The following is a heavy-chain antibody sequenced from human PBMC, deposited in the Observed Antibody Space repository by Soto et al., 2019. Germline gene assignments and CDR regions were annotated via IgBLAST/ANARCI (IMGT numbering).Heavy chain of an antibody. J-gene: IGHJ4*02. D-gene: IGHD3-3*01. Sequence: QITLNESGPTLVKPTQTLTLTCTLSGFSLTSSGVGVGWIRQSPGKAPEWLALIYWDDDKRYSPSLKSRLTITKDTSKNQVVLTMANLDPADTATYYCAHRVLRTVFGLVTTTAIYFDFWGQGTPVAVSS. CDR2: IYWDDDK. CDR3: AHRVLRTVFGLVTTTAIYFDF. CDR1: GFSLTSSGVG. V-gene: IGHV2-5*02.